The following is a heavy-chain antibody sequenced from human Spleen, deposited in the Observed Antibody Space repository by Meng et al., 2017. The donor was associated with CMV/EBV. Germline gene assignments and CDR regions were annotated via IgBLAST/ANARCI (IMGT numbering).Heavy chain of an antibody. J-gene: IGHJ4*02. V-gene: IGHV4-39*07. CDR3: ARAEDCGTDCYELLFDS. CDR1: DDSITSSLFY. D-gene: IGHD2-21*01. Sequence: SETLSLTCTVSDDSITSSLFYWGWVRQPPGKGLEWIGSIYSGGNTYYNPSLKRRVTISVEASKNQFSLNLSSVTAADTAVYYCARAEDCGTDCYELLFDSWGQGTLVTVSS. CDR2: IYSGGNT.